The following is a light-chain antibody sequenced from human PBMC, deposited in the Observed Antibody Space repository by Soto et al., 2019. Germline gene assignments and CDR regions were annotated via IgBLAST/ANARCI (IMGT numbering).Light chain of an antibody. V-gene: IGLV2-23*02. CDR1: SSDVGKSNL. CDR3: CSYAKGSASYV. CDR2: EVR. J-gene: IGLJ1*01. Sequence: QSVLSQPASLSGSPGQSVTISCTGSSSDVGKSNLVSWYQRHPGKAPKLIIYEVRKRPSGISDRFSGSKSGATASLTISGLQAEDEADYYCCSYAKGSASYVFGRGTKLTV.